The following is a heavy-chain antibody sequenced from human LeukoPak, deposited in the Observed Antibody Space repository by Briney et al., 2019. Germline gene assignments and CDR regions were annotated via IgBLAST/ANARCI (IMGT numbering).Heavy chain of an antibody. CDR1: GFTFSSYA. J-gene: IGHJ4*02. CDR3: ARDMSFDYYDSSGYDY. CDR2: ISYDGSNK. V-gene: IGHV3-30*04. Sequence: GGSLRLSCAASGFTFSSYAMHWVRQAPGKGLAWVAVISYDGSNKYYADSVKGRFTISRDNSKNTLYLQMNSLRAEDTAVYYCARDMSFDYYDSSGYDYWGQGTLVTVSS. D-gene: IGHD3-22*01.